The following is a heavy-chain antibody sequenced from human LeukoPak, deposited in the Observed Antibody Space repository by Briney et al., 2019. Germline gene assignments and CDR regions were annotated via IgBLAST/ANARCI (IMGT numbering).Heavy chain of an antibody. D-gene: IGHD3-16*02. CDR2: IYYSGTT. CDR1: GGSINSYY. CDR3: ARDHSSVSLGWFDP. J-gene: IGHJ5*02. Sequence: SETLSLTCTVSGGSINSYYWNWIRRPPGGGLEWIGYIYYSGTTNYNPSLKSRVSISVDTSKNQFSLKLSSVTAADTAVHYCARDHSSVSLGWFDPWGQGTLVTVSS. V-gene: IGHV4-59*01.